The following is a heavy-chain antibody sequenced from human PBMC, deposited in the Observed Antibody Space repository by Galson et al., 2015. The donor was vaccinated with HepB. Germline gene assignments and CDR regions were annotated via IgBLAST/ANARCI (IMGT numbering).Heavy chain of an antibody. CDR1: GFTFSTYA. V-gene: IGHV3-23*01. CDR2: ISGSGGNT. Sequence: SLRLSCAASGFTFSTYAMSWVRQVPGKGLEWVSGISGSGGNTHYAESVKGRFTISRDNSKNALYLQTNSLRAEDTTVYYCAKGDVWGSAAKNYGMDVWGQGTTVTVSS. CDR3: AKGDVWGSAAKNYGMDV. D-gene: IGHD3-16*01. J-gene: IGHJ6*02.